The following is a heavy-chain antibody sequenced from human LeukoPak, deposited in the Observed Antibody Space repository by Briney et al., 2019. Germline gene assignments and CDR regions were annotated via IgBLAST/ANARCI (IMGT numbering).Heavy chain of an antibody. CDR2: ISLGNSTM. V-gene: IGHV3-48*02. J-gene: IGHJ4*02. D-gene: IGHD2-15*01. Sequence: GGSLRLSCAASGFTFSSYNMNWVRQVPGKGLEWISYISLGNSTMFYADSVKGRFTISRDNAKNSLYLQMNSLRDDDTAVYYCARVGNGRSWDYWGQGTLVSVSS. CDR1: GFTFSSYN. CDR3: ARVGNGRSWDY.